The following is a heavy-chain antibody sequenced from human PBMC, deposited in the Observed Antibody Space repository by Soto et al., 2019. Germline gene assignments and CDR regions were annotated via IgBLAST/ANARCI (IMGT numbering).Heavy chain of an antibody. D-gene: IGHD3-16*02. Sequence: QVQLVQSGAEVKKPGSSVKVSCKASGGTFSSYAISWVRQAPGQGLEWMGGIIPIFGTANYAQKFQGRVTITADESTSTAYMELSSLRSEDTAVYYCARGTPGELSIYYYSYGMDVWGQGTTVTVSS. J-gene: IGHJ6*02. V-gene: IGHV1-69*01. CDR1: GGTFSSYA. CDR3: ARGTPGELSIYYYSYGMDV. CDR2: IIPIFGTA.